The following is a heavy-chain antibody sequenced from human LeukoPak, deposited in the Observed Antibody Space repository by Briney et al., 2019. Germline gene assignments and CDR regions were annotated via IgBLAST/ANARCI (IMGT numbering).Heavy chain of an antibody. CDR1: GGSISSSSYY. Sequence: PSETLSLTCTVSGGSISSSSYYWGWIRQPPGKGLEWIGSIYYSGSTYYNPSLKSRVTISVDTSKNQFSLKLSSVTAADTAVYYCASLQFGAHFDYWGQGTLVTVSS. J-gene: IGHJ4*02. D-gene: IGHD3-3*01. CDR2: IYYSGST. V-gene: IGHV4-39*07. CDR3: ASLQFGAHFDY.